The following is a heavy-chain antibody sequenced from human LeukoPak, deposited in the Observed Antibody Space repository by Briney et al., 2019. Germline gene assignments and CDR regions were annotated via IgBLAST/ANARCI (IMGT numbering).Heavy chain of an antibody. CDR1: GFTFDDYA. Sequence: GGSLRLSCAASGFTFDDYAMHWVRQAPWKGLEWVSGISWNSGSIGYADSVKGRFTISRDNAKNSLYLQMNSLRAEDTALYYCAKDIGYCSGGSCYYGAFDIWGQGTMVTVSS. CDR2: ISWNSGSI. V-gene: IGHV3-9*01. CDR3: AKDIGYCSGGSCYYGAFDI. J-gene: IGHJ3*02. D-gene: IGHD2-15*01.